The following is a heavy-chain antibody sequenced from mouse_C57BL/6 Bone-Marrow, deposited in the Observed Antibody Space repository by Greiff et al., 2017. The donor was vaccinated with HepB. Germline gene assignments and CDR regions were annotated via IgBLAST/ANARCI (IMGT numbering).Heavy chain of an antibody. J-gene: IGHJ2*01. V-gene: IGHV3-6*01. Sequence: DVKLQESGPGLVKPSQSLSLTCSVTGYSITSGYYWNWIRQFPGNKLEWMGYISYDGSNNYNPSLKNRISITRDTSKNQFLLKLNSVTTEDTATYYCAREEGLTGTDFDYWGQGTTLTVSS. CDR2: ISYDGSN. CDR3: AREEGLTGTDFDY. D-gene: IGHD4-1*01. CDR1: GYSITSGYY.